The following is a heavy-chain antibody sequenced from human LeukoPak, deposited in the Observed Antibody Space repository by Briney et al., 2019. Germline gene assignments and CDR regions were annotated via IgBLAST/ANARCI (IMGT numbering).Heavy chain of an antibody. Sequence: SETLSLTCTVSGGSISSYYWGWIRQPPGKGLEWIGSIYHSGSTYYNPSLKSRVTISVDTSKNQFSLKLSSVTAADTAVYYCARGTPRYGGNPGIDYWGQGTLVTVSS. J-gene: IGHJ4*02. D-gene: IGHD4-23*01. V-gene: IGHV4-38-2*02. CDR1: GGSISSYY. CDR2: IYHSGST. CDR3: ARGTPRYGGNPGIDY.